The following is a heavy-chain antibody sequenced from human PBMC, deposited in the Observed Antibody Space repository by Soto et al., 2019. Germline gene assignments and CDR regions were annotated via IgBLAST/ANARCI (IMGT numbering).Heavy chain of an antibody. V-gene: IGHV3-53*01. D-gene: IGHD6-19*01. Sequence: GGSLRLSCAASGFTVSSNYMSWVRQAPGKGLEWVSVIYSGGSTYYADFVKGRFTISRDNSKNTLYLQMNSLRAEDTAVYYCARATGSGWQYYFDYWGPGTLVTVSS. CDR3: ARATGSGWQYYFDY. CDR1: GFTVSSNY. J-gene: IGHJ4*02. CDR2: IYSGGST.